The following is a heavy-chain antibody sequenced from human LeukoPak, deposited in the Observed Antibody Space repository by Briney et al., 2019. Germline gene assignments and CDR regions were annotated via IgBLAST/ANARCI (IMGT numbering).Heavy chain of an antibody. V-gene: IGHV3-23*01. D-gene: IGHD4-17*01. J-gene: IGHJ3*01. CDR3: GRDPNGDYVGAFEF. CDR2: SWSGGTNT. Sequence: PGGSLRLSCVASGFTFSKYALVWVRQAPGKGLEWVSASWSGGTNTLYADAVKGRFTISRDNSKNTLFLQMNSLSAEDTAVYYCGRDPNGDYVGAFEFWGHGTMVIVSS. CDR1: GFTFSKYA.